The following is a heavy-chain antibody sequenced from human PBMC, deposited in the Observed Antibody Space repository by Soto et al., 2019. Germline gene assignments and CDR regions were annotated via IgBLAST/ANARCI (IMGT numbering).Heavy chain of an antibody. D-gene: IGHD2-2*03. CDR2: ISAYNGNT. CDR1: GGTFSSYA. CDR3: ARDSGYCSSTSCYGPYWYFDL. Sequence: QVQLVQSGAEVKKPGSSVKVSCKASGGTFSSYAISWVRQAPGQGLEWMGWISAYNGNTNYAQKLQGRVTMTTDTSTSTAYMELRSLRSDDTAVYYCARDSGYCSSTSCYGPYWYFDLWGRGTLVTVSS. J-gene: IGHJ2*01. V-gene: IGHV1-18*01.